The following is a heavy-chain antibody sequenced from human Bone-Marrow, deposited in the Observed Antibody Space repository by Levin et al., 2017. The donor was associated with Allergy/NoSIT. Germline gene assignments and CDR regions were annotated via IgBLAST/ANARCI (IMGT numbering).Heavy chain of an antibody. J-gene: IGHJ5*02. CDR3: ARVCGCSGGSCYSYWFDP. Sequence: SQTLSLTCTVSGGSISSGGYYWSWIRQHPGKGLEWIGYIYYSGSTYYNPSLKSRVTISVDTSKNQFSLKLSSVTAADTAVYYCARVCGCSGGSCYSYWFDPWGQGTLVTVSS. CDR1: GGSISSGGYY. V-gene: IGHV4-31*03. D-gene: IGHD2-15*01. CDR2: IYYSGST.